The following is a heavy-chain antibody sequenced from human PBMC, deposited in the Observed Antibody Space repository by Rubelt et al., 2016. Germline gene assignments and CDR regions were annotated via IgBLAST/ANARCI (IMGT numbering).Heavy chain of an antibody. J-gene: IGHJ5*02. CDR2: IFSNDEK. V-gene: IGHV2-26*01. Sequence: QITLKESGPTLVKPTQTLTLTCTFSGFSLSTSGVGVGWIRQPPGKALEWLAHIFSNDEKSYSTSLKSRLTISKDTSKRQVVLTMTNMYPVDTATYYCARIKFDYSYGAGDWFDPWGQGTLVTVSS. CDR3: ARIKFDYSYGAGDWFDP. CDR1: GFSLSTSGVG. D-gene: IGHD5-18*01.